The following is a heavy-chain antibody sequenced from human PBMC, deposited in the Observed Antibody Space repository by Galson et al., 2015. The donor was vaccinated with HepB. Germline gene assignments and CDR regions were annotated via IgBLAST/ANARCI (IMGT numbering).Heavy chain of an antibody. J-gene: IGHJ5*02. CDR1: GFTFSSYW. CDR2: IKQDGSEK. V-gene: IGHV3-7*03. CDR3: ARDVRVQLWLLSKRRWYNWFDP. D-gene: IGHD5-18*01. Sequence: SLRLSCAASGFTFSSYWMSWVRQAPGKGLEWVANIKQDGSEKYYVDSVKGRFTISRDNAKNSLYLQMNSLRAEDTAVYYCARDVRVQLWLLSKRRWYNWFDPWGQGTLVTVSS.